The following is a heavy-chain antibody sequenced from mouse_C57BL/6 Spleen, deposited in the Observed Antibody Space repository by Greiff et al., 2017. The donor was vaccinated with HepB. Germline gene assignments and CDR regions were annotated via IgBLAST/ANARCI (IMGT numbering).Heavy chain of an antibody. D-gene: IGHD1-1*01. J-gene: IGHJ2*01. V-gene: IGHV1-72*01. CDR3: ASEITTVAGDFDY. CDR2: IDPNSGGT. Sequence: VQLQQPGAELVKPGASVKLSCKASGYTFTSYWMHWVKQRPGRGLEWIGRIDPNSGGTKYNEKFKSKATLTVDKPSSTAYMQLSSLTSEDSAVYYCASEITTVAGDFDYWGQGTTLTVSS. CDR1: GYTFTSYW.